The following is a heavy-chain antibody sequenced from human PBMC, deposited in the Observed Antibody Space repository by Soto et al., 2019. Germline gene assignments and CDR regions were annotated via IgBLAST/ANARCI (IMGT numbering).Heavy chain of an antibody. J-gene: IGHJ6*02. D-gene: IGHD6-13*01. V-gene: IGHV3-11*05. CDR3: ARVGSSWYGSGYGMDV. CDR2: ISSSSSYT. Sequence: QVQLVESGGGLVKPGGSLRLSCAASGFTFSDYYMSWIRRAPGKGLEWVSYISSSSSYTNYADSVKGRFTISRDNAKNSLYLQMNSLRAEDTAVYYCARVGSSWYGSGYGMDVWGQGTTVTVSS. CDR1: GFTFSDYY.